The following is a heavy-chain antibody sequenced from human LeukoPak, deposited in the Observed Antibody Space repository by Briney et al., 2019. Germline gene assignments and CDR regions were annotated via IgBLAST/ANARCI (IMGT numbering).Heavy chain of an antibody. CDR1: GFTFSSYA. J-gene: IGHJ4*02. D-gene: IGHD4-23*01. CDR3: AKDQYGGNPQYYFDY. V-gene: IGHV3-23*01. CDR2: ISGSGGNT. Sequence: GGSLRLSSAASGFTFSSYAMSWVRQAPGKGLDWVSAISGSGGNTYYADSVKGRFTISRDNSKNTLYLQMNSLRAEDTAVYYCAKDQYGGNPQYYFDYWGQGTLVTVSS.